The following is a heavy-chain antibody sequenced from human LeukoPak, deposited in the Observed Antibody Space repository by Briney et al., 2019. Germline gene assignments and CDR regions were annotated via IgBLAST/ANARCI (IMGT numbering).Heavy chain of an antibody. CDR3: ARDQGDTSGYYQDAFDI. CDR2: INTNTGNP. J-gene: IGHJ3*02. CDR1: GYTFTMYT. Sequence: ASVKVSFTASGYTFTMYTMNWVRQAPGQGLEWMGWINTNTGNPTYAQGFTGRFVFSMDTSVSTAYLQISSLKAEDTAVYYCARDQGDTSGYYQDAFDIWGQGTMVTVSS. V-gene: IGHV7-4-1*02. D-gene: IGHD3-22*01.